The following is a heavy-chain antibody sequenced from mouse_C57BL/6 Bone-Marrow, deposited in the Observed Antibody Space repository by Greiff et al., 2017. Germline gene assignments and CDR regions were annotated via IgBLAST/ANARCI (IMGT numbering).Heavy chain of an antibody. J-gene: IGHJ2*01. CDR2: ISDGGSYT. CDR3: ARLRRPRSYFDY. D-gene: IGHD2-12*01. CDR1: GFTFSSYA. V-gene: IGHV5-4*03. Sequence: EVKLEESGGGLVKPGGSLKLSCAASGFTFSSYAMSWVRQTPEKRLEWVATISDGGSYTYYPDNVKGRFTISRDNAENNLYLQMRHLKSEDTAMYYCARLRRPRSYFDYWGQGTTLTVSS.